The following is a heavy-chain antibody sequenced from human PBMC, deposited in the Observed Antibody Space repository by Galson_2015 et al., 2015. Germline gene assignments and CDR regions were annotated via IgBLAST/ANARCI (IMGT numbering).Heavy chain of an antibody. CDR2: NNAGNDNT. J-gene: IGHJ3*02. D-gene: IGHD3-22*01. CDR3: ATLITLIASAFDI. Sequence: SVKVSRKASRYIFTNYGFHWVRQAPGQRLEWMGWNNAGNDNTKYSQKFQGRVTITRDTSASTVYMELSSLRSEDTAVYFCATLITLIASAFDIWGQGSMVTFSS. V-gene: IGHV1-3*01. CDR1: RYIFTNYG.